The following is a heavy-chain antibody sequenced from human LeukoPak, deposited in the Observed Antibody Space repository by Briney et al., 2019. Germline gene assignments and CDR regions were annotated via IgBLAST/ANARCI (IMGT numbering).Heavy chain of an antibody. J-gene: IGHJ5*02. V-gene: IGHV4-59*12. Sequence: PSETLSLTCTVSGGSISSYYWSWIRQPPGKGLEWIGYIYYSGSTNYNPSLKSRVTISVDTSKNQFSLKLSSVTAADTAVYYCARGGIFGVAEGVYNWFDPWGQGTLVTVSS. CDR1: GGSISSYY. CDR3: ARGGIFGVAEGVYNWFDP. D-gene: IGHD3-3*01. CDR2: IYYSGST.